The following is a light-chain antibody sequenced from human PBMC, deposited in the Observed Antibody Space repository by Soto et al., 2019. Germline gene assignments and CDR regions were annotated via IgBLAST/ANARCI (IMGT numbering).Light chain of an antibody. Sequence: QSALTQPASVSGSPGQSITISCTGTSSDVGGYNSVSWYQQHPGKAPKLMIYEVSKRPSGVPDRFSGSKSANTASLTVSGLQADDEADYYCNSYAGRNSVVFGGGTKLTVL. V-gene: IGLV2-8*01. CDR2: EVS. CDR1: SSDVGGYNS. J-gene: IGLJ2*01. CDR3: NSYAGRNSVV.